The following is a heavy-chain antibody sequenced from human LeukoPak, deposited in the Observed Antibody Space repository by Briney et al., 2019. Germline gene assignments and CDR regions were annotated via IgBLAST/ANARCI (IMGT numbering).Heavy chain of an antibody. V-gene: IGHV3-74*01. J-gene: IGHJ4*02. D-gene: IGHD4-17*01. CDR1: GFTFSSYW. Sequence: GGSQRLSCAASGFTFSSYWMHWVRQAPGKGLVWVSRINSDGSSTSYADSVKGRFTISRDNAKNTLYLQMNSLRAEDTAVYYCARERAYGDYFDYWGQGTLVTASS. CDR3: ARERAYGDYFDY. CDR2: INSDGSST.